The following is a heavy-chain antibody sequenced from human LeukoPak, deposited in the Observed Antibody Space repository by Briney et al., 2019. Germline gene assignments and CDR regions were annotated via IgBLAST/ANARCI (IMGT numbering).Heavy chain of an antibody. V-gene: IGHV3-66*01. CDR2: IYSGSRT. CDR3: ARVDSGRFYFDY. D-gene: IGHD6-19*01. CDR1: GFTVSSNY. J-gene: IGHJ4*02. Sequence: AGGSLRLSCAVSGFTVSSNYMSWARQAPGKGLEWVSIIYSGSRTDYADSVKGRFTISRDNSKDRLHLQMNSLRPEDTAVYYCARVDSGRFYFDYWGQGTLVTVSS.